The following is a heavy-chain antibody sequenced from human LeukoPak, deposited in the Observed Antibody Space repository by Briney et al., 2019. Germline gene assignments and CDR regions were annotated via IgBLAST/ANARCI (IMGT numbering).Heavy chain of an antibody. CDR2: ISSSSSYI. CDR3: ARGSLGAIAAAGSDY. CDR1: GFTFSSYS. V-gene: IGHV3-21*01. Sequence: GGSLRLSCAASGFTFSSYSMNWVRQAPGKGLEWVSSISSSSSYIYYADSVKGRFTISRDNAKNSLYLQMNSLRAEDTAVYYCARGSLGAIAAAGSDYWGQGTLVTVSS. J-gene: IGHJ4*02. D-gene: IGHD6-13*01.